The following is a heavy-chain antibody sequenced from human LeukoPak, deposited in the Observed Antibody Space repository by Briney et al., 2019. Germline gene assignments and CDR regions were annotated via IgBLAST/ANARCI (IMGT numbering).Heavy chain of an antibody. CDR2: IVGSGSDA. Sequence: QTGGSLRLSCVASGFTFNTYTMSWVRQAPGKGLEWVSAIVGSGSDAYYSVSVRGRFTLSRDNSKNTLFLQMDSLRAEDTAVYFCAREVPVTGSICPDYWGQGTLVTVSS. CDR3: AREVPVTGSICPDY. D-gene: IGHD3-9*01. J-gene: IGHJ4*02. V-gene: IGHV3-23*01. CDR1: GFTFNTYT.